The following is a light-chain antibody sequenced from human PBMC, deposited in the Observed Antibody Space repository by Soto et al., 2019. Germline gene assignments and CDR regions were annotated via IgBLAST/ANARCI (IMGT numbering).Light chain of an antibody. CDR1: QSLLYSSNNKNY. J-gene: IGKJ3*01. Sequence: DIVMTQSPDSLAVSLGERATINCKSSQSLLYSSNNKNYLAWYQQKPGQPPKLLIYWASTRESGVPDRFSGSGSGTDFSLTISSLQAEDVAIYYCQQYYGTILTFGPGTKVDIK. CDR2: WAS. V-gene: IGKV4-1*01. CDR3: QQYYGTILT.